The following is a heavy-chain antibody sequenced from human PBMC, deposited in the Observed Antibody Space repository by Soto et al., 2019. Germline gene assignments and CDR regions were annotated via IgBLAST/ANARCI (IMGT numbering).Heavy chain of an antibody. D-gene: IGHD2-21*01. CDR2: ISPYNGNT. CDR1: GYTFRNYI. CDR3: ARYCAGNACYFRHYYAMDV. Sequence: QVQLVQSAGEVKKPGASAIVSCQASGYTFRNYIIAWLRQAPGQGLEWMGCISPYNGNTNYARQFRGRVTLTTDTSTSAAYLELRNVGSDDAATYYCARYCAGNACYFRHYYAMDVWGQGTTVYVSS. V-gene: IGHV1-18*01. J-gene: IGHJ6*01.